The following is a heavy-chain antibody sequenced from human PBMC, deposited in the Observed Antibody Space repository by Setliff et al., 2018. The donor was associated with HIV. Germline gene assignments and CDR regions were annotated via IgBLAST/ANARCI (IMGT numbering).Heavy chain of an antibody. V-gene: IGHV4-39*01. CDR2: IFYRGDT. CDR1: SGAISRAASY. J-gene: IGHJ1*01. D-gene: IGHD2-2*01. CDR3: ARPFPCASTTCYFAAFDM. Sequence: PSETLSLTCTVSSGAISRAASYWSWVRQSPGKGLEWIGTIFYRGDTYYNPSLKSRLTLSVDTSKSQFSLRLATVTAADTAVYYCARPFPCASTTCYFAAFDMWGQGIPVTVSS.